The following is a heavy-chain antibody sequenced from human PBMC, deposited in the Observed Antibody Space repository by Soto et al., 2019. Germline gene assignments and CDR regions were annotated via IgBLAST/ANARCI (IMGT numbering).Heavy chain of an antibody. CDR2: ISAYNGNT. Sequence: QVKLVQSGTEVKQPGASMKVSCKASGYSFATSGISWVRQAPGQGLEWMGWISAYNGNTNYDQKLQDRVTMTTDTSTSTAYLELRNLRSDDTAVYYCASAGQYYDSSGYANWGHGTLVTVSS. J-gene: IGHJ4*01. V-gene: IGHV1-18*01. CDR1: GYSFATSG. D-gene: IGHD3-22*01. CDR3: ASAGQYYDSSGYAN.